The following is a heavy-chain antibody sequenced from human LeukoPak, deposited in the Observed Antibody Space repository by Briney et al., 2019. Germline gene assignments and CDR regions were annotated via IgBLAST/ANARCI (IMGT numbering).Heavy chain of an antibody. CDR3: ARRPTVGVPATPDSFYFDY. V-gene: IGHV3-21*01. CDR1: GFTFSSYS. D-gene: IGHD2-2*01. J-gene: IGHJ4*02. CDR2: ISSSSTYI. Sequence: GGSLRLSCAASGFTFSSYSMNWVRQAPGEGLEWVSSISSSSTYIYYADSVKGRFTISRDNAKNSLYLQMNSLRAEDTAVYYCARRPTVGVPATPDSFYFDYWGQGTLVTVSS.